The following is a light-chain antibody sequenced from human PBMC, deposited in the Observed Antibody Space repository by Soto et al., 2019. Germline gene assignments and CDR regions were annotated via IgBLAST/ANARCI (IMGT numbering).Light chain of an antibody. CDR1: SSDVGDYNS. CDR3: NSYTSGSTYV. V-gene: IGLV2-14*01. J-gene: IGLJ1*01. CDR2: EVN. Sequence: QSALTKPASVSGSPGQSITISCTGTSSDVGDYNSVSWYQQHPGKAPTLMIYEVNNRPSGVSNRFSGSKSGNTASLTISGLQAEDEADYYCNSYTSGSTYVFGTGPKVTVL.